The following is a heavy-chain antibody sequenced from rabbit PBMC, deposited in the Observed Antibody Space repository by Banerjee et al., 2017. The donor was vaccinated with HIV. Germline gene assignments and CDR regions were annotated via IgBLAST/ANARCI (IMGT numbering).Heavy chain of an antibody. CDR1: GFDFSSYY. J-gene: IGHJ4*01. CDR3: ARGGGL. CDR2: IDPVFGSA. V-gene: IGHV1S47*01. Sequence: QEQLVESGGGLVKPEGSLTLTCKASGFDFSSYYMSWVRQAPGKGLEWIGYIDPVFGSAYYASWVNGRFSISRENTQNTVSLQLNSLTAADTATYFCARGGGLWGPGTLVTVS.